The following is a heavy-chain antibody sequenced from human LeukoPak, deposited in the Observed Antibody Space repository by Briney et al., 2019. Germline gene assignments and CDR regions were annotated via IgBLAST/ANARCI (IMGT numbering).Heavy chain of an antibody. Sequence: GGSLRLSCAASGFTVSSNYMSWVRQAPGKGLEWVSVIYSGGSTYYADSVKGRFTISRDNSKNTLHLQMNSLRAEDTAVYYCARDGPLVGATYPNDAFDIWGQGTMVTVSS. CDR2: IYSGGST. V-gene: IGHV3-53*01. J-gene: IGHJ3*02. CDR1: GFTVSSNY. CDR3: ARDGPLVGATYPNDAFDI. D-gene: IGHD1-26*01.